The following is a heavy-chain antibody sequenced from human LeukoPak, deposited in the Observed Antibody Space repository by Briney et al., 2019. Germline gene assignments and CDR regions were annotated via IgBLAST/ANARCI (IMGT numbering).Heavy chain of an antibody. CDR1: GDSVSGNSGT. CDR3: AMQYSGKLDY. D-gene: IGHD5-12*01. CDR2: TYYRSKWYN. Sequence: SQTLSLTCAISGDSVSGNSGTWNWIRQSPSRGLEWLGRTYYRSKWYNDYALSVKSRITINADTSKIQFSLQLNSVTPEDTAVYYCAMQYSGKLDYWAQGTLVTVSS. J-gene: IGHJ4*02. V-gene: IGHV6-1*01.